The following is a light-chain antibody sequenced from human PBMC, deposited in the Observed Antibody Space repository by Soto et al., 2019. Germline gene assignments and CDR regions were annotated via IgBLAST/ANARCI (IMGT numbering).Light chain of an antibody. Sequence: DIQMNQSPSTLSASEGDRVTITCRASQSIGYWLAWYQQKPGKAPNLLIYAASSLETGVPSRFSGSGSGTEFTLTISSLQPDDFATYYCQQYNSYPWTFGQGTKVDIK. CDR3: QQYNSYPWT. CDR2: AAS. V-gene: IGKV1-5*01. CDR1: QSIGYW. J-gene: IGKJ1*01.